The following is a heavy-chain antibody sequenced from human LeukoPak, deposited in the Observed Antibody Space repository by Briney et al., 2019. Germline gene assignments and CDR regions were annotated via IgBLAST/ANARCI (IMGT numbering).Heavy chain of an antibody. CDR1: GYTFTIYG. V-gene: IGHV1-18*01. Sequence: ASVKVSCKASGYTFTIYGISWVRQAPGQGLEWMGWISGYNGNTNYAQNLQGRVSMTTDTSTSTAYMELRSLRSDDTAVYYCAKDIHPGLDSGASCCFDYWGQGTLVTVSS. CDR3: AKDIHPGLDSGASCCFDY. D-gene: IGHD3-22*01. J-gene: IGHJ4*02. CDR2: ISGYNGNT.